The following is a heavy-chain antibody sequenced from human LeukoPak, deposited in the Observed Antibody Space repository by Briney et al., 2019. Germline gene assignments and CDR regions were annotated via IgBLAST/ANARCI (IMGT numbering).Heavy chain of an antibody. CDR3: ARDRVSHFDY. CDR1: GFTFSSYE. V-gene: IGHV3-48*03. Sequence: GGSLRLSCAASGFTFSSYEMNWVRQAPGKGLEWVSYISSSGGTIYYADSVKGRITISIDNSKNSLYLQMNSLRAEDTAVYYCARDRVSHFDYWGQGTLVTVSS. CDR2: ISSSGGTI. J-gene: IGHJ4*02.